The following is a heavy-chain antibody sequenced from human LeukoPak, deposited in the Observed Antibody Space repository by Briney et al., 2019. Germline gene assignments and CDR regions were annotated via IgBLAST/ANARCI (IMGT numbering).Heavy chain of an antibody. D-gene: IGHD6-19*01. J-gene: IGHJ4*02. Sequence: PGGSLRLSCAASGFTFSSYWMSWVRQAPGKGLEWVANIKQDGSEKYYVDSVKGRCTISRDNAKNSLYLQMNSLRAEDTAVYYCARAGLDSGWYAGYFDYWGQGTLVTVSS. CDR2: IKQDGSEK. V-gene: IGHV3-7*01. CDR3: ARAGLDSGWYAGYFDY. CDR1: GFTFSSYW.